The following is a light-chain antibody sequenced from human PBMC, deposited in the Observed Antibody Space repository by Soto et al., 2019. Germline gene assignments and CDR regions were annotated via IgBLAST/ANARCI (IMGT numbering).Light chain of an antibody. V-gene: IGKV1-5*01. CDR2: GAS. J-gene: IGKJ1*01. CDR1: QSISAW. Sequence: DIPITQSPSTLSAPAGDRVTITCRASQSISAWLAWYQQKPGKAPKLLISGASSLQSGSPSRFSGSASGTEFTLTISSLQPDDIATYHCQRCHRYLTFGQGTKVDIK. CDR3: QRCHRYLT.